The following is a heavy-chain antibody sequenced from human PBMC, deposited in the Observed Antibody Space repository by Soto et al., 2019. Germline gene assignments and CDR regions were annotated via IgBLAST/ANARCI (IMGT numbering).Heavy chain of an antibody. CDR2: IWYDGRNE. V-gene: IGHV3-30*02. J-gene: IGHJ4*02. CDR3: ASSGYSGYDYCLDY. CDR1: GFTFSSYG. D-gene: IGHD5-12*01. Sequence: GGSLRLSCVASGFTFSSYGMHWVRQAPGKGLEWVAFIWYDGRNENYTDSVKGRFSISRDNSKNTLFLQMNSLRVDDTAVYYCASSGYSGYDYCLDYWGQGTLVTVSS.